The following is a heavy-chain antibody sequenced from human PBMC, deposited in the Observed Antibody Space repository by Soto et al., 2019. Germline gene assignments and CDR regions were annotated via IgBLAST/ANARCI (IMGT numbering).Heavy chain of an antibody. D-gene: IGHD3-22*01. CDR2: IYYSGST. V-gene: IGHV4-39*01. Sequence: SETLSLTCTVSGGSISSSSYYWGWIRQPPGKGLEWIGSIYYSGSTYYNPSLKSRVTISVDTSKNQFSLKLSSVTAADTAVYYCARLRVRDYYGMDVWGQGTTVTVSS. J-gene: IGHJ6*02. CDR3: ARLRVRDYYGMDV. CDR1: GGSISSSSYY.